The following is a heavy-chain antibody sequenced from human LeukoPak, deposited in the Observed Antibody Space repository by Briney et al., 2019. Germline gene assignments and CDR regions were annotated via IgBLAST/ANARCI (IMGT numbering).Heavy chain of an antibody. Sequence: SETLSLTCTVSGGSISSYCWSWIRQPPGKGLEWIGYIYYSGSTNYNPSLKSRVTISVDTSKNQFSLKLSSVTAADTAVYYCASGYDLGALDYWGQGTLVTVSS. J-gene: IGHJ4*02. CDR2: IYYSGST. CDR1: GGSISSYC. D-gene: IGHD5-12*01. V-gene: IGHV4-59*01. CDR3: ASGYDLGALDY.